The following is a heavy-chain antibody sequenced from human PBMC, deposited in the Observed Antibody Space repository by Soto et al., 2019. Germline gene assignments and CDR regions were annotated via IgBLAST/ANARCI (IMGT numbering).Heavy chain of an antibody. CDR2: IYPGDSDT. CDR1: GYSFTSYW. J-gene: IGHJ6*02. Sequence: PGESLKISCKGSGYSFTSYWIGWVRQMPGKGLEWMGIIYPGDSDTRYSPSFQGQVTISADKSISTAYLQWSSLKASDTAMYYCARHWYEVIAAAGTFYSPPRRYYYYGMDVWGQGTTVTVSS. D-gene: IGHD6-13*01. V-gene: IGHV5-51*01. CDR3: ARHWYEVIAAAGTFYSPPRRYYYYGMDV.